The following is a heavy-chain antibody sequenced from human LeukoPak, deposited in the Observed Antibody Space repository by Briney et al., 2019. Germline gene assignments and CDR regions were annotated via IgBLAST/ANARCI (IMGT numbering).Heavy chain of an antibody. V-gene: IGHV3-23*01. J-gene: IGHJ4*02. CDR2: ISSSGGTT. Sequence: GGSLRLSCAASGFTFSSYAMNWVHQAPGKGLGWVSVISSSGGTTYYSDSVKGRFIISRDNSKNTLYLQMNSLRAEDTAVYYCAKAGIAVPATPEYCGQGTQVTVSS. CDR1: GFTFSSYA. CDR3: AKAGIAVPATPEY. D-gene: IGHD6-19*01.